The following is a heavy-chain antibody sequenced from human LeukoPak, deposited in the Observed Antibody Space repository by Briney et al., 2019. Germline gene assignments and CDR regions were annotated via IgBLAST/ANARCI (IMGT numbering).Heavy chain of an antibody. J-gene: IGHJ4*02. CDR3: ARTAARRFDC. CDR2: INPTGGST. CDR1: GYTFPSNF. D-gene: IGHD6-6*01. Sequence: GASVKVSCKASGYTFPSNFMHWVRQAPGQGLEWMGIINPTGGSTTYAQKFQGRVTMTRDTSTSTVYMELSSLRSDDTAVYYCARTAARRFDCWGQGTLVTVSS. V-gene: IGHV1-46*01.